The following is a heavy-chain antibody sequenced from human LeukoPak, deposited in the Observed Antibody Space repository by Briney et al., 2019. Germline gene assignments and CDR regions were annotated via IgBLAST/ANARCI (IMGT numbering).Heavy chain of an antibody. V-gene: IGHV3-23*01. CDR1: GFTFSSYA. J-gene: IGHJ4*02. CDR3: LPAALQPLVDY. D-gene: IGHD2-2*01. CDR2: ISGSGGST. Sequence: GGSLRLSCAASGFTFSSYAMSWVRQAPGKGLEWVSAISGSGGSTYYADSVKGRFTISRDNSKNTLHLQMNSLRAEDTAVYYCLPAALQPLVDYWGQGTLVTVSS.